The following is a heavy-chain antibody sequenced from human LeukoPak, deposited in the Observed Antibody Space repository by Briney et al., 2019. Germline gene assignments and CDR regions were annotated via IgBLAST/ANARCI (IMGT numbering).Heavy chain of an antibody. D-gene: IGHD5-12*01. CDR3: ARDLGYSGFDWAP. Sequence: PSETLSLTCTVSGGSISSYYWSWIRQPPGKGLEWIGSIYYSGNTYYNPTLKSRITISVDTSKNQFSLNLTSVTAADAAVYYCARDLGYSGFDWAPWGQGTLVTVSS. CDR2: IYYSGNT. CDR1: GGSISSYY. V-gene: IGHV4-59*12. J-gene: IGHJ5*02.